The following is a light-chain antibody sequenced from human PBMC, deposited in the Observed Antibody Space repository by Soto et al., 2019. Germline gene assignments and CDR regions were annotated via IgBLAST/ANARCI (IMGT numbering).Light chain of an antibody. CDR1: QSVSSY. CDR2: DAS. J-gene: IGKJ4*01. V-gene: IGKV3-11*01. CDR3: QQRSNWPST. Sequence: EIVLTQSPATLSLSPGERATLSCRASQSVSSYLAWYQQRPGQAPRLLIYDASSRATGIPARFSGSGSGTDFTLTITSLEPEDSAVYYCQQRSNWPSTFGGGTKVDI.